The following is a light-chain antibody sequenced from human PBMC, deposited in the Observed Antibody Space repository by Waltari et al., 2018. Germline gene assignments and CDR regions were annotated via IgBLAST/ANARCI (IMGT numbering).Light chain of an antibody. Sequence: QSVLTQPPSMSAAPGQRVTISCSGSSPNIESSYVSLYLQLPGAAPKLLIYDNVKRPSGIPDRFSGSKSGTSATLGITGLQTGDEADYYCGTWDYSLSADIFGGGTKVTVL. V-gene: IGLV1-51*01. CDR2: DNV. CDR3: GTWDYSLSADI. CDR1: SPNIESSY. J-gene: IGLJ2*01.